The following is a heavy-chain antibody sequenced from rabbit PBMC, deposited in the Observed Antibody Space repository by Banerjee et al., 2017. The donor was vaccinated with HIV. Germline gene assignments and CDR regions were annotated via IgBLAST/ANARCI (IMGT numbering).Heavy chain of an antibody. CDR3: ARDLAGVIGWNFGL. V-gene: IGHV1S45*01. D-gene: IGHD4-1*01. CDR2: IYTGSSGST. Sequence: QEQLEESGGDLVKPEGSLTLTCTASGFSFSSSYHMCWVRQAPGKGLEWIGRIYTGSSGSTYYASWAKGRFTISKTSSTTVTLQLTSLTAADTATYFCARDLAGVIGWNFGLWGQGTPGHRL. CDR1: GFSFSSSYH. J-gene: IGHJ4*01.